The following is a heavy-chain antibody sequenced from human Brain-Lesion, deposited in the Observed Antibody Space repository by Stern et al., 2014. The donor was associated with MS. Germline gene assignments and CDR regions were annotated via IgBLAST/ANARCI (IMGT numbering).Heavy chain of an antibody. V-gene: IGHV3-30*18. CDR1: GFTFSSYD. CDR3: AKNPGGFTID. J-gene: IGHJ4*02. CDR2: ISYDGSNK. D-gene: IGHD3-3*01. Sequence: DQLVESGGGVVQPGRSRRLSCAASGFTFSSYDLHWVRQGPGKGLEWVASISYDGSNKYYADSVKGRFTISRDNSKNTLFLQMNSLRTEDTAVYYCAKNPGGFTIDWGQGTLVTVSS.